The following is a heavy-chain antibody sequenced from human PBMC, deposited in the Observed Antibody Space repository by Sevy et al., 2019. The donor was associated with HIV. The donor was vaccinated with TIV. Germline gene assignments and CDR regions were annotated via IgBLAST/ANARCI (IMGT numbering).Heavy chain of an antibody. Sequence: GESLKISCAASGFTFDDYTMHWVRQAPGKGLEWVSLISWDGGSTYYADSVKGRLTISRDNSKNSLYLQMNSLRTEDTALYYCAEDIYPPPPNPNFFDYWGQGTLVTVSS. CDR3: AEDIYPPPPNPNFFDY. D-gene: IGHD2-2*02. CDR1: GFTFDDYT. J-gene: IGHJ4*02. V-gene: IGHV3-43*01. CDR2: ISWDGGST.